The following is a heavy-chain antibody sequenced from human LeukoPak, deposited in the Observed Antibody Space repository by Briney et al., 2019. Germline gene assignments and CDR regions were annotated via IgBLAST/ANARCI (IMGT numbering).Heavy chain of an antibody. V-gene: IGHV4-59*01. Sequence: SETLSLTCTVSGGSISSYYWSWIRQPPGKGLEWIGYIYYSGSTNYNPSLKSRVTISVDTSKNQFSLKLSSVTAADTAVYYCARVGDFWSGSYYFDYWGQGTLVTVSS. J-gene: IGHJ4*02. CDR1: GGSISSYY. CDR2: IYYSGST. D-gene: IGHD3-3*01. CDR3: ARVGDFWSGSYYFDY.